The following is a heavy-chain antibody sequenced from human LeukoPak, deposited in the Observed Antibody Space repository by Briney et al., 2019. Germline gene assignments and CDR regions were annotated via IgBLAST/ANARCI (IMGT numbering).Heavy chain of an antibody. J-gene: IGHJ4*02. CDR1: GGSFSGYY. D-gene: IGHD1-1*01. Sequence: SETLSLTCAVYGGSFSGYYWSWIRQPPGKGLEWIGEINHSGSTNYNPSLKSRVTISVDTSKNQFSLKLSSVTAADTAVYYCARVGTGTTILLDYWGQGTLVTVFS. V-gene: IGHV4-34*01. CDR3: ARVGTGTTILLDY. CDR2: INHSGST.